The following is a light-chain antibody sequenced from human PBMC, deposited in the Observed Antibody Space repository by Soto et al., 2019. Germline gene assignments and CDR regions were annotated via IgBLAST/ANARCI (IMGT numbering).Light chain of an antibody. V-gene: IGKV3-20*01. CDR3: QQYGSSPPKLT. CDR2: GAS. Sequence: EIVLTQSPGTLSLSPGERATLSCRASQSVSSSYFAWYQQKPGQAPRLLIYGASSRATGIPDRFSGSGSGTDFTLTISRLEPEDFAVYYCQQYGSSPPKLTFGGGTKVEIK. J-gene: IGKJ4*01. CDR1: QSVSSSY.